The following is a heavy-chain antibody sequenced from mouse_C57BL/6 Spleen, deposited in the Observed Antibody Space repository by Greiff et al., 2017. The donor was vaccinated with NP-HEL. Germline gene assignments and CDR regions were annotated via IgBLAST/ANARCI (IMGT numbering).Heavy chain of an antibody. J-gene: IGHJ4*01. D-gene: IGHD1-1*01. CDR3: ARSPITTVVAKGYAMDY. Sequence: VQLQQSGPELVKPGASVKISCKASGYAFSSSWMNWVKQRPGKGLEWIGRIYPGDGDTNYNGKFKGKATLTADKSSSTAYMQLSSLTSEDSAVYFCARSPITTVVAKGYAMDYWGQGTSVTVSS. V-gene: IGHV1-82*01. CDR2: IYPGDGDT. CDR1: GYAFSSSW.